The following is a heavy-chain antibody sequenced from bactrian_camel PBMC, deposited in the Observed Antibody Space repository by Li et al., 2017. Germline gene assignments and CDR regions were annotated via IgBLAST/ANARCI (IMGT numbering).Heavy chain of an antibody. Sequence: HVQLVESGGGLVQPGGSLRLSCAASRFSFSVYWMYWVRQAPGKGLEWVSILPSGHGSTYYADSVKGRFTISRDNAESTVYLQMNSLKPEDPAVYYCARDYGSYNAGNWGQGTQVTVS. J-gene: IGHJ4*01. CDR2: LPSGHGST. D-gene: IGHD2*01. V-gene: IGHV3S1*01. CDR1: RFSFSVYW. CDR3: ARDYGSYNAGN.